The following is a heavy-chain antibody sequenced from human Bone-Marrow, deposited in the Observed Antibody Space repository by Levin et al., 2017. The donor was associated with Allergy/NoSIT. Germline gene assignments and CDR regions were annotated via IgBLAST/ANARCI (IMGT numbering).Heavy chain of an antibody. Sequence: SGGSLRLSCAASAFSSSNYEMNWVRQAPGKGLEWVSYISSGGGDIYYADSLRGRFTVSRDDAKNSVYLQMNSLRSEDTAVYYCATRPPPARGPFDYWGQGTLVTVSS. D-gene: IGHD3/OR15-3a*01. CDR2: ISSGGGDI. CDR3: ATRPPPARGPFDY. J-gene: IGHJ4*02. V-gene: IGHV3-48*03. CDR1: AFSSSNYE.